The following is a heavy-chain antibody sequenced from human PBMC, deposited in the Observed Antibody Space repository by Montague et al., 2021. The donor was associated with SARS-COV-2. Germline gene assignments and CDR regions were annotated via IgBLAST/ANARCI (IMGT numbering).Heavy chain of an antibody. J-gene: IGHJ6*02. V-gene: IGHV4-34*01. CDR1: GGSISGYY. D-gene: IGHD2-15*01. CDR2: INHSGST. CDR3: ARGSGSSGGSCYSVWDPYYYYGMDV. Sequence: SETLSLTCAVYGGSISGYYWSWIRQPPGKGLEWIGEINHSGSTNYNPSLKSRVTISVDTSKNQFSLKLSSVTAADTAVYYCARGSGSSGGSCYSVWDPYYYYGMDVWGQGTTVTVSS.